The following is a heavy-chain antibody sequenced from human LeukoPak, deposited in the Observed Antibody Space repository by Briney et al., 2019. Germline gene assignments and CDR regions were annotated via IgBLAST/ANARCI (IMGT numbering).Heavy chain of an antibody. V-gene: IGHV5-51*01. CDR3: ARHPKDIGFDS. CDR1: GYRFTSYW. D-gene: IGHD2-15*01. J-gene: IGHJ4*02. Sequence: GESLKISCKGSGYRFTSYWIGWVRQMPGKGLEWMGIIYPGDSDTTYSPSFQGQVTISADKSTSTAYLQWSSLKASDTAMYYCARHPKDIGFDSWGRGTLVTVSS. CDR2: IYPGDSDT.